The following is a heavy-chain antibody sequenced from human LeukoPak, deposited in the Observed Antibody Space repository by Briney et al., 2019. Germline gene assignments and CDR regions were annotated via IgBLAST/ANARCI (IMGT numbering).Heavy chain of an antibody. Sequence: GGSLRLSCAGSGFTFSSYAMSWVRQAPGKGLEWVSAISGSGGGTYYAGSVKGRFTISRDNSKNTLFLQMNSLRAEDTAVYYSLAARPYYYYMDVWGKGTTVTVSS. D-gene: IGHD6-6*01. V-gene: IGHV3-23*01. J-gene: IGHJ6*03. CDR3: LAARPYYYYMDV. CDR2: ISGSGGGT. CDR1: GFTFSSYA.